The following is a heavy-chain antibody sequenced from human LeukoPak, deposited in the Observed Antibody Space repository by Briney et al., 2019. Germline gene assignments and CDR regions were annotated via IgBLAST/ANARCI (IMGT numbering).Heavy chain of an antibody. J-gene: IGHJ5*02. Sequence: ASMKVSCKASGYTFTSYAMHWVRQAPGQRLEWMGWINAGNGNTKYSQKFQGRVTITRDTSASTAYMELSSLRSEDTAVYYCARAHTYCSSTSCPMYNWFDPWGQGTLVTVSS. CDR2: INAGNGNT. D-gene: IGHD2-2*01. V-gene: IGHV1-3*01. CDR3: ARAHTYCSSTSCPMYNWFDP. CDR1: GYTFTSYA.